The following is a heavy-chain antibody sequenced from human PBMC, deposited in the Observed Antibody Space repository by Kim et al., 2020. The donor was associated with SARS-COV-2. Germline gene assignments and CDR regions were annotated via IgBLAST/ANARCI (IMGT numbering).Heavy chain of an antibody. J-gene: IGHJ4*02. CDR2: IYYSGST. D-gene: IGHD6-6*01. CDR1: GGSISSSSYY. CDR3: ARHVKARPFYY. V-gene: IGHV4-39*01. Sequence: SETLSLTCTVSGGSISSSSYYWGWIRQPPGKGLEWIGSIYYSGSTYYNPSLKSRVTISVDTSKNQFSLKLSSVTAADTAVYYCARHVKARPFYYWGQGTL.